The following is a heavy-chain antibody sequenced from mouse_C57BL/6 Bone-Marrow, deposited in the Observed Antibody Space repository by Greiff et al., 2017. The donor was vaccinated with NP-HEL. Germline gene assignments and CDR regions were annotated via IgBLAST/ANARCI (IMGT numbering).Heavy chain of an antibody. Sequence: QVQLKESGAELARPGASVKLSCKASGYTFTSYGISWVKQSTGQGLEWIGEIYPRSGNTYYYEKFKGKATLTADKSSSTAYMERRSLTSEDSAVYFCARGDDYDLAYWGQGTLVTVSA. CDR1: GYTFTSYG. D-gene: IGHD2-4*01. J-gene: IGHJ3*01. CDR2: IYPRSGNT. CDR3: ARGDDYDLAY. V-gene: IGHV1-81*01.